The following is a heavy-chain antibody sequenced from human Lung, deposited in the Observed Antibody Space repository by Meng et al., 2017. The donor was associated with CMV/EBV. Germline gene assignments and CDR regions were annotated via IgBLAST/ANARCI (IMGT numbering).Heavy chain of an antibody. J-gene: IGHJ4*02. D-gene: IGHD3-22*01. V-gene: IGHV4-34*01. CDR2: VKQRGSS. Sequence: SDTLSFXXAVLGGSFRHNYWSGIPKPPGKGLEWIGQVKQRGSSNSNPSHMSRVTISVDTSRKHYSLKMCSVTAAHTAVYYCAREAAGDYDSSGPVDYWGQGTLVTVSS. CDR1: GGSFRHNY. CDR3: AREAAGDYDSSGPVDY.